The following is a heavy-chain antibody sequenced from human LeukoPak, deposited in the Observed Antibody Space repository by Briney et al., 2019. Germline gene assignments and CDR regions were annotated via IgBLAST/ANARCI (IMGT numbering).Heavy chain of an antibody. V-gene: IGHV4-4*07. CDR2: IYTSGST. J-gene: IGHJ4*02. D-gene: IGHD6-19*01. CDR3: ARSGGDRGWYYFDY. Sequence: SETLSLTCTVSGGSISSFYWSWIRQPAGKGLEWIGRIYTSGSTDYNPSLKSRLTMSIDTSKNQFSLKLTSLTAADTAVYYCARSGGDRGWYYFDYWGQGTLVTVSS. CDR1: GGSISSFY.